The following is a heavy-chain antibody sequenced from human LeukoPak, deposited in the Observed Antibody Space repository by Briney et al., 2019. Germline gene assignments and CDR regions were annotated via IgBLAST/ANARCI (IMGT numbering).Heavy chain of an antibody. J-gene: IGHJ5*02. D-gene: IGHD1-26*01. Sequence: ASVKVSCKASGYTFTSYDINWVRQPTGQGLGGMGWINPNSGNTGYAQKFQGRVTMTRNTSISTAYMELSSLRSEDTAVYYCARVWWELLLYWFDPWGQGTLVTVSS. CDR2: INPNSGNT. CDR3: ARVWWELLLYWFDP. CDR1: GYTFTSYD. V-gene: IGHV1-8*01.